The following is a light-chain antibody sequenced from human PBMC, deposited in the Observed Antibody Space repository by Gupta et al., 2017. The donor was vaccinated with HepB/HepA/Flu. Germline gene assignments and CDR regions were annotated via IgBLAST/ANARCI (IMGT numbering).Light chain of an antibody. CDR1: SSDAGSYNR. J-gene: IGLJ2*01. CDR3: SSYTSSSMVA. V-gene: IGLV2-18*02. Sequence: QSALTQPPSVSWSPGQSVTISCAGTSSDAGSYNRVSWYQQSPGTVPKLMIYEVSNRPSGVPDRFSGSRSGNTASLTISGLQAEDEADYYCSSYTSSSMVAFGGGTKLTV. CDR2: EVS.